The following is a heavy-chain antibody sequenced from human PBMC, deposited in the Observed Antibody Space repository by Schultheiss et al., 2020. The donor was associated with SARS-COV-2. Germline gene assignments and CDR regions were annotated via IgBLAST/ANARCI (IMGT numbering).Heavy chain of an antibody. CDR3: ARGVAVAGSPYDAFDI. J-gene: IGHJ3*02. CDR1: GFTFSSYA. CDR2: ISYDGSNK. Sequence: GGSLRLSCAASGFTFSSYAMSWVRQAPGKGLEWVAVISYDGSNKYYADSVKGRFTISRDNSKNTLYLQMNSLRAEDTAVYYCARGVAVAGSPYDAFDIWGQGTMVTVSS. V-gene: IGHV3-30-3*01. D-gene: IGHD6-19*01.